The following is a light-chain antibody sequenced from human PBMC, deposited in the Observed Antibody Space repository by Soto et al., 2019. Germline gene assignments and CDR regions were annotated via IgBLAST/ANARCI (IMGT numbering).Light chain of an antibody. V-gene: IGLV1-44*01. Sequence: QSVLTQPPSASGTPGQRVTISCSGSSSNIGNNPVNWYQQLPGTAPKLLIYSNSHRPSGVPDRFSGSKSGTSASLAISGLQSEDEADYYCAAWDDSLTGIWVFRGGTKVTVL. CDR2: SNS. J-gene: IGLJ3*02. CDR1: SSNIGNNP. CDR3: AAWDDSLTGIWV.